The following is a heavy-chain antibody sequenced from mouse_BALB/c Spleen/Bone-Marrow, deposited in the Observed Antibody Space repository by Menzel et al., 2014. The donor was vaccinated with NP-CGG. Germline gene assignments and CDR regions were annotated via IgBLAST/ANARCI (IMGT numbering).Heavy chain of an antibody. D-gene: IGHD1-1*01. CDR3: ARHEGSYGSSYFDY. Sequence: VQLQQSGAGLVKPGASVKLSCKGSGYTFTEDIIHWVKQRSGQGLEWIGGFYPGSGSIKYNEKFKDKATLTADKSSSTVYMELSILTSEDSAVYFCARHEGSYGSSYFDYWGQGTTLTVSS. J-gene: IGHJ2*01. V-gene: IGHV1-62-2*01. CDR2: FYPGSGSI. CDR1: GYTFTEDI.